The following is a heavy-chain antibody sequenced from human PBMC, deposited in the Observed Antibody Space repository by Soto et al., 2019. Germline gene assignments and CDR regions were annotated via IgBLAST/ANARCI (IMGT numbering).Heavy chain of an antibody. Sequence: SETLSLTCTVSGDSISSYYWSWIRQPAGKGMEWIGRIHTTENTNYNPSLKSRVTMSIDTSNNQFSLKLTSLTAADTAVYYCARALSSTAGLYFDHWGQGTLVTVSS. D-gene: IGHD6-13*01. CDR1: GDSISSYY. CDR2: IHTTENT. J-gene: IGHJ4*02. V-gene: IGHV4-4*07. CDR3: ARALSSTAGLYFDH.